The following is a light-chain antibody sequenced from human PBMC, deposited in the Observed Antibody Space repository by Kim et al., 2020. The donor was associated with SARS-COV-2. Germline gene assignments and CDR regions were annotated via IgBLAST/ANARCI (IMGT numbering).Light chain of an antibody. J-gene: IGLJ1*01. CDR2: QDS. V-gene: IGLV3-1*01. CDR1: KLGDNY. Sequence: ASQDHTASITCTGDKLGDNYACRDQQKPGQSPVLVIYQDSKRPSGIPERFSGSNSGNTATLTISGTQAMDEADYYCQAWDSSTVVFGTGTKVTVL. CDR3: QAWDSSTVV.